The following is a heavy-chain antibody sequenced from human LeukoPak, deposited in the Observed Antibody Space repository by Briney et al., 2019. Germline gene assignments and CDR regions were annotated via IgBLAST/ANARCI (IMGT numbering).Heavy chain of an antibody. D-gene: IGHD6-13*01. CDR2: ISSSSSYI. J-gene: IGHJ4*02. CDR1: GFTFSSYS. V-gene: IGHV3-21*01. Sequence: PGGSLRLSCAASGFTFSSYSMNWVRQAPGKGLEWVSSISSSSSYIYYADSVKGRFTISRDNAKNSLYLQMNSLRAEDTAVYYCASPLYSSGWYYFDYWGQGTLVTVSS. CDR3: ASPLYSSGWYYFDY.